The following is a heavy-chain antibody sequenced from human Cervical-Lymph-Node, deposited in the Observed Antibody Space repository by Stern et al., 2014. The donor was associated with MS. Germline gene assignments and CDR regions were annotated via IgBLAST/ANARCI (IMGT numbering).Heavy chain of an antibody. Sequence: EVQLVESGGGLVKPGGSLRLSCATSGVTFSNAWITWVRQAPGKGPEWVGHIKSKSYGGAAEYAAPVKGRFAISRDDSESTLYLQMNSLKTEDTGVYYCSTDFDYWGQGTLVTVSS. CDR1: GVTFSNAW. V-gene: IGHV3-15*01. CDR2: IKSKSYGGAA. CDR3: STDFDY. J-gene: IGHJ4*02.